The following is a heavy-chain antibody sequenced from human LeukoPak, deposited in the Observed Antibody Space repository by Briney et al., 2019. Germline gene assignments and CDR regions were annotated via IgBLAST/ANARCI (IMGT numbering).Heavy chain of an antibody. D-gene: IGHD6-6*01. Sequence: SETLSLTCAVFGGSFGDYSWTWVRQPPGKGLEWIGEVNHSGNTNYSPSLKTRVTISIDTSKNQFSLNLNSVTAADTAVYYCARGGSSVDYWGQGTLVTVSS. J-gene: IGHJ4*02. CDR1: GGSFGDYS. CDR2: VNHSGNT. V-gene: IGHV4-34*01. CDR3: ARGGSSVDY.